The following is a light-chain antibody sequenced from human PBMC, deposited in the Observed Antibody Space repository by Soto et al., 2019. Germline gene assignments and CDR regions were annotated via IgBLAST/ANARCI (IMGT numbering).Light chain of an antibody. V-gene: IGLV2-14*01. Sequence: QSALTQPASVSGSPGQSIAISCTGTSSDVGGYNYVSWYQQHPGKAPKLMIYEVSNRPSGVSNRLSGSKSGNTASLTISGLQAEDEADYYCSSYTSSSTRVXGTGTNVPS. J-gene: IGLJ1*01. CDR1: SSDVGGYNY. CDR3: SSYTSSSTRV. CDR2: EVS.